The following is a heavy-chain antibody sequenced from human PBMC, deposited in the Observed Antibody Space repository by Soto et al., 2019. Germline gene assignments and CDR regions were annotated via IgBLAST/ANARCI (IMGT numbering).Heavy chain of an antibody. Sequence: SQTLSLTCAISGDSVSSNTAAWNWIRSSPSRGPEWLGRTYYRSNWRHDYAVSVKSRITVNPDTSKNHFSLQLNSVTLDDTAVYYCARGVAGSGFDLWGQGTLVTVSS. J-gene: IGHJ4*02. CDR3: ARGVAGSGFDL. CDR2: TYYRSNWRH. CDR1: GDSVSSNTAA. V-gene: IGHV6-1*01. D-gene: IGHD6-19*01.